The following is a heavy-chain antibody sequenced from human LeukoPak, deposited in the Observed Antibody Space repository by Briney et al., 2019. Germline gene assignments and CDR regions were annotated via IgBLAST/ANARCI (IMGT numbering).Heavy chain of an antibody. CDR1: GFTFDDYA. V-gene: IGHV3-9*01. CDR3: AKDMGDGGTVTTPYGMDV. CDR2: ISWNSGSI. Sequence: PGGSLRLSCAASGFTFDDYAMHWVRQAPGKGLEWDSGISWNSGSIGYADSVKGRFTISRDNAKNSLYLQMNSLRAEDTALYYCAKDMGDGGTVTTPYGMDVWGQGTTVTVSS. J-gene: IGHJ6*02. D-gene: IGHD4-17*01.